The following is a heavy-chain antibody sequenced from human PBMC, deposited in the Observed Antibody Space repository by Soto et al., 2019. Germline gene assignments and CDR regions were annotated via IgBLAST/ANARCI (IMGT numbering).Heavy chain of an antibody. CDR3: ARGGLRGDYVWGSYRYDWFDP. D-gene: IGHD3-16*02. V-gene: IGHV4-38-2*01. J-gene: IGHJ5*02. CDR2: IYHSGST. Sequence: PSETLSLTCAVSGYSISSGYYWGWIRQPPGKGPEWIVSIYHSGSTYYNPSLKSRVTISVDTSKNQFSLKLSSVTAADTAVYYCARGGLRGDYVWGSYRYDWFDPWGQGTLVTSPQ. CDR1: GYSISSGYY.